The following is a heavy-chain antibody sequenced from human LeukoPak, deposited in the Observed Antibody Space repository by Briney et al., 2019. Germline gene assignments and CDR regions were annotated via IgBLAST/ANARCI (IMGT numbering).Heavy chain of an antibody. J-gene: IGHJ4*02. Sequence: GASVKVSCKASGYTFTGYYMHWVRQAPGQGLEWMGWINPNRGGTNYAQKFQGRVTMTRDTSISTAYMELSRLRSDDTAVYYCARARALYGSGSYGVAYWGQGTLVTVSS. CDR1: GYTFTGYY. CDR3: ARARALYGSGSYGVAY. D-gene: IGHD3-10*01. CDR2: INPNRGGT. V-gene: IGHV1-2*02.